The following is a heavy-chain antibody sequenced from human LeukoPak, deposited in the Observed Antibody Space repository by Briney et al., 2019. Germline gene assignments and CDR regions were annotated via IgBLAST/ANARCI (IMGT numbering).Heavy chain of an antibody. Sequence: SETLSLTCAVYGGSFSGYYWSWIRQPPGKGLEWIGEINHSGSTNYNPSLKSRVTISVDTSKNQFSLKLSSVTAADTAVYYCARDDGIQLMDVWGKGTTVTVSS. CDR3: ARDDGIQLMDV. CDR2: INHSGST. D-gene: IGHD5-18*01. V-gene: IGHV4-34*01. J-gene: IGHJ6*04. CDR1: GGSFSGYY.